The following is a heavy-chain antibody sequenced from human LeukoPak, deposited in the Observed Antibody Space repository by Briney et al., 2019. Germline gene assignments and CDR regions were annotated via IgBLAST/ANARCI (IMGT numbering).Heavy chain of an antibody. V-gene: IGHV3-49*04. D-gene: IGHD5-18*01. CDR2: IRSKAYGGTT. CDR1: GFTFGDYA. J-gene: IGHJ4*02. CDR3: SRVRGDSYGYGDY. Sequence: PGGSLSLSCTASGFTFGDYAMSWVRQAPGKGLEWVGLIRSKAYGGTTEYAAPVKAIFIITIDDSNNFAYLQVNSLKTEDTAVYYSSRVRGDSYGYGDYWGQGTLVTVSA.